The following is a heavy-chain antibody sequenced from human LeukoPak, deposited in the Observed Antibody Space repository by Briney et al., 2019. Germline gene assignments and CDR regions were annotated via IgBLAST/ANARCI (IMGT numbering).Heavy chain of an antibody. J-gene: IGHJ4*02. CDR1: GFSFSTYW. Sequence: GGSLRLSCSASGFSFSTYWMHWVRQAPGLGLEWVSRISGDGSAREYADSVKGRFTISRDNARSTLYLQMNSLRVDDTAVYYCARNRDFYDSSGSVPLDYWGQGILVTVSS. D-gene: IGHD3-22*01. CDR3: ARNRDFYDSSGSVPLDY. V-gene: IGHV3-74*01. CDR2: ISGDGSAR.